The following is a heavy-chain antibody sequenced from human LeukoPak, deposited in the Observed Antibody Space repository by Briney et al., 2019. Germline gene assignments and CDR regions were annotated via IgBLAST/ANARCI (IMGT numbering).Heavy chain of an antibody. Sequence: EGSLRLSCAAARFTVSSNFMRWVRQAPGKGLEWGSVTYSGGSTYYADSVKGRFTISRDNSKSTLYLQMNSLRVEDTAVYYCALGLVTDYWGQGPLVTVSS. CDR2: TYSGGST. D-gene: IGHD3-9*01. CDR1: RFTVSSNF. CDR3: ALGLVTDY. J-gene: IGHJ4*02. V-gene: IGHV3-66*01.